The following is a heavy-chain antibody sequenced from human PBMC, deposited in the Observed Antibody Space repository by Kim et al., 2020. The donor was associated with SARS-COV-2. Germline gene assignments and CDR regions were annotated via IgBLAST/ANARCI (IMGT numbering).Heavy chain of an antibody. Sequence: GGSLRLSCAASGFTFSSYGMHWVRQAPGKGLEWVAVIWYDGSNKYYADSVKGRFTISRDNSKNTLYLQMNSLRAEDTAVYYCARDRGLWFGELLTNNWFDPWGQGTLVTVSS. D-gene: IGHD3-10*01. V-gene: IGHV3-33*01. CDR2: IWYDGSNK. CDR1: GFTFSSYG. CDR3: ARDRGLWFGELLTNNWFDP. J-gene: IGHJ5*02.